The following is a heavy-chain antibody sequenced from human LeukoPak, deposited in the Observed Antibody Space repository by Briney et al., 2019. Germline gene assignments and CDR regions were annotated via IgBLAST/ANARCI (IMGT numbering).Heavy chain of an antibody. Sequence: SVKVSCKASGYTFTSYGISWVRQAPGQGLEWMGGIIPIFGTANYAQKFQGRVTITTDESTSTAYMELSSLRSEDTAVYYCARSPYYYGSGSYYNDFYYYYYMDVWGKGTTVTVSS. CDR3: ARSPYYYGSGSYYNDFYYYYYMDV. J-gene: IGHJ6*03. V-gene: IGHV1-69*05. CDR1: GYTFTSYG. CDR2: IIPIFGTA. D-gene: IGHD3-10*01.